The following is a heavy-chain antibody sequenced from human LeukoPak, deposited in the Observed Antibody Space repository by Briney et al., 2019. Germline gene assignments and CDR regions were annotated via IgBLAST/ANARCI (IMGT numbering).Heavy chain of an antibody. Sequence: GGSLRLSCAASGFTFSNYWMTWVRQAPGKGLEWVANIGQDGSEKYYVDSVKGRFTISRDNAKNSLYLQMNGQRAEDTAVYYCANLGANYYFDYWAQGTLVTVSS. J-gene: IGHJ4*02. CDR1: GFTFSNYW. CDR2: IGQDGSEK. D-gene: IGHD4/OR15-4a*01. V-gene: IGHV3-7*03. CDR3: ANLGANYYFDY.